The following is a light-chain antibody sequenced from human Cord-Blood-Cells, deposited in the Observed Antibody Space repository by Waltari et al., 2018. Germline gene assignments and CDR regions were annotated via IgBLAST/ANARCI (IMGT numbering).Light chain of an antibody. J-gene: IGLJ3*02. CDR1: SRGVGGCNY. Sequence: QSALTQPASVSGYPGQPITISRTGTSRGVGGCNYVSLYQQHPGKAPKLMNYDVSNRPSGVSSRFSGAKSGNTASLTISGLQAEDEADYSCSSYTSSSAWMFGGGTKLTVL. CDR2: DVS. CDR3: SSYTSSSAWM. V-gene: IGLV2-14*03.